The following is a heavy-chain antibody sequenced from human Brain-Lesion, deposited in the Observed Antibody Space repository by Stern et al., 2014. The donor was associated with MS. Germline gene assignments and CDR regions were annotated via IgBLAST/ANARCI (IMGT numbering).Heavy chain of an antibody. Sequence: EMQLVESGGGLVKRGGSLRLSCAASGFSLSPYSVSWVRQAPGKGLEWVSSISCSTTYINYVHSVKGRFTISRDNAKTSVFLQMNGLGADDTAVYYCARGYCDAYYRGLDVWGQGTTVTVSS. CDR3: ARGYCDAYYRGLDV. J-gene: IGHJ6*02. V-gene: IGHV3-21*04. CDR1: GFSLSPYS. CDR2: ISCSTTYI. D-gene: IGHD1-26*01.